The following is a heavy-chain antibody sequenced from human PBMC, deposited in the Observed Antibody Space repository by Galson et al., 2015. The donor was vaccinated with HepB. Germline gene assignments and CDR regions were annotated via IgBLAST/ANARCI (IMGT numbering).Heavy chain of an antibody. CDR1: GYTFTSYG. J-gene: IGHJ4*02. CDR2: IIPILGIA. D-gene: IGHD6-13*01. Sequence: SVKVSCKASGYTFTSYGISWVRQAPGQGLEWMGRIIPILGIANYAQKFQGRVTITADKSTSTAYMELSSLRSEDTAVYYCARDPYSSSWYGPYDYWGQGTLVTVSS. CDR3: ARDPYSSSWYGPYDY. V-gene: IGHV1-69*04.